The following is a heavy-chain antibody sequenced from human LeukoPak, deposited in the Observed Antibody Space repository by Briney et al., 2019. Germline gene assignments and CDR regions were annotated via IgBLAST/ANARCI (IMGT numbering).Heavy chain of an antibody. Sequence: SETLSLTCTVSGGSISSSSYYWGWIRQPPGKGLEWIGSIYYSGSTYYNPSLKSRVTISVDTSKNQFSLKLSSVTAADTAVYYCARDREWELPYYFDYWGQGTLVTVSS. CDR3: ARDREWELPYYFDY. D-gene: IGHD1-26*01. CDR1: GGSISSSSYY. V-gene: IGHV4-39*07. CDR2: IYYSGST. J-gene: IGHJ4*02.